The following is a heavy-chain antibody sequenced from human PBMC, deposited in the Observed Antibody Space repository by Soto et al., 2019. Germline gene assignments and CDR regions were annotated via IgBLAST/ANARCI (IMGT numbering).Heavy chain of an antibody. V-gene: IGHV4-59*01. D-gene: IGHD2-8*02. J-gene: IGHJ4*02. Sequence: SETLSLTSTVSGGSISNFYLSWIRQPPGKGLEWIGNIYYSGTTNYNPSLKSRVTISIDTSKNHFSLNLNSVTAAYTAVYYCAVSTGPSQYYFDYWGQGALVTGSS. CDR2: IYYSGTT. CDR1: GGSISNFY. CDR3: AVSTGPSQYYFDY.